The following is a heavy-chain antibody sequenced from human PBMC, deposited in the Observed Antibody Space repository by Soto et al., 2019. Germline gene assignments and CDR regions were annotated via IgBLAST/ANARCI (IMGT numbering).Heavy chain of an antibody. D-gene: IGHD3-3*01. CDR1: GGSISSGGYS. CDR2: IYHSGST. V-gene: IGHV4-30-2*01. CDR3: ARGPPFLP. Sequence: QLQLQESGSGLVKPSQTLSLTCTVSGGSISSGGYSWSWLRQPPGKGLEWIGYIYHSGSTYYNPSFQRRGTISVDRSKNPFSLKLSSVTAADTAVYSCARGPPFLPWGQGTLVTVSS. J-gene: IGHJ5*02.